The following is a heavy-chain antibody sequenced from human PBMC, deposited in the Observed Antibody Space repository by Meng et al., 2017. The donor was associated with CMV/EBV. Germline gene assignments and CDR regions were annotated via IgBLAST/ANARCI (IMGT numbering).Heavy chain of an antibody. CDR2: IYYSGST. J-gene: IGHJ3*02. D-gene: IGHD1-26*01. Sequence: SETLSLTCTVSGGSISSYYWSWIRQPPGKGLEWIGYIYYSGSTNYNPSLKSRVTISVDTSKNQFSLKLSSVTAADTAVYYCAREPSYSGSYYANAFDIWGQGTRGTVSS. CDR3: AREPSYSGSYYANAFDI. CDR1: GGSISSYY. V-gene: IGHV4-59*01.